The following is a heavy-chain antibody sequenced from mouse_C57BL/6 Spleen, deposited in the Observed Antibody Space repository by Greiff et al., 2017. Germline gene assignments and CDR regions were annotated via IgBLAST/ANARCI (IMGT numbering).Heavy chain of an antibody. CDR3: ARHEEAHDYGSSPFAY. V-gene: IGHV1-62-2*01. CDR1: GYTFTEYT. CDR2: FYPGSGSI. Sequence: VQLKQSGAELVKPGASVKLSCKASGYTFTEYTIHWVKQRSGQGLEWIGWFYPGSGSIKYNEKFKDKATLTADKSSSTVYMELSRLTSEDSAVYFCARHEEAHDYGSSPFAYWGQGTLVTVSA. J-gene: IGHJ3*01. D-gene: IGHD1-1*01.